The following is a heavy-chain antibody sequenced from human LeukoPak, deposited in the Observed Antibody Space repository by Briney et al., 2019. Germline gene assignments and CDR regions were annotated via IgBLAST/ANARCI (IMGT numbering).Heavy chain of an antibody. CDR2: IYYSGST. CDR3: ARLAVYGDYDY. D-gene: IGHD4-17*01. V-gene: IGHV4-39*01. Sequence: SETLSPTCTVSGGSISSSSYYWGWIRQPPGKGLEWIGSIYYSGSTYYNPSLKSRVTISVDTSKNQFSLKLSSVTAADTAVYYCARLAVYGDYDYWGQGTLVTVSS. CDR1: GGSISSSSYY. J-gene: IGHJ4*02.